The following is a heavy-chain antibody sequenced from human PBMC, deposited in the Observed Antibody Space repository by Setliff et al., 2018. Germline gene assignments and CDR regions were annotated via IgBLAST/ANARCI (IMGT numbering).Heavy chain of an antibody. J-gene: IGHJ6*03. Sequence: ASVKVSCKASGYSFTDYYMHWVRQVPGRGLEWMGRLNPRDGGSHLPQRLKGRVTMTRDTSKRIVYMELRSLTSDDTAVYYCARDPTGSDFVFSYFFDVWGKGTTVTVSS. CDR2: LNPRDGGS. V-gene: IGHV1-2*06. CDR3: ARDPTGSDFVFSYFFDV. D-gene: IGHD3-10*01. CDR1: GYSFTDYY.